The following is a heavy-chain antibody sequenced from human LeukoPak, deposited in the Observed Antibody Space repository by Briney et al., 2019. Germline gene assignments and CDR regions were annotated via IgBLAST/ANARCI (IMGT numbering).Heavy chain of an antibody. Sequence: SETLSLTCSVSGGSISSGGYYWSWIRQHPGKGLEWIGYIYYSGSTYYNPSLKSRVTISVDTSKNQFSLKLSSVTAADTAVYYCASTSSSWFYYYYYYMDVWGKGTTVTVSS. CDR1: GGSISSGGYY. CDR2: IYYSGST. D-gene: IGHD6-13*01. CDR3: ASTSSSWFYYYYYYMDV. V-gene: IGHV4-39*01. J-gene: IGHJ6*03.